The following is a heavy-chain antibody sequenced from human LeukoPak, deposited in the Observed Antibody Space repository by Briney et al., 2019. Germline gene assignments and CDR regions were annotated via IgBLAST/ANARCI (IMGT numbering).Heavy chain of an antibody. CDR3: ARVDGVPGIAAAGIDY. D-gene: IGHD6-13*01. Sequence: GASVNVSCKASGYTFTVYYIHCVRRAPGQGLEWMGWINPNSGGPTYTQKFQGRFTMTRDTSISTAYMELSRLISGDTAVYYCARVDGVPGIAAAGIDYWGQGTLVTVSA. CDR2: INPNSGGP. V-gene: IGHV1-2*02. CDR1: GYTFTVYY. J-gene: IGHJ4*02.